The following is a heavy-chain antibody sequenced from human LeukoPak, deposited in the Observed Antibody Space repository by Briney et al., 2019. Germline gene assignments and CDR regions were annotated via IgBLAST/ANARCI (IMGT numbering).Heavy chain of an antibody. CDR1: GFSLSSYG. Sequence: QPGGSLRLSCAASGFSLSSYGMNWVRQAPGKGLEWVSYFSSSTTIIYYADSVKGRFTISRDNAKNSLYLQMNSLRAEDTAVYYCARVPYSGTRWGQGTLVTVSS. D-gene: IGHD1-26*01. CDR3: ARVPYSGTR. CDR2: FSSSTTII. J-gene: IGHJ4*02. V-gene: IGHV3-48*04.